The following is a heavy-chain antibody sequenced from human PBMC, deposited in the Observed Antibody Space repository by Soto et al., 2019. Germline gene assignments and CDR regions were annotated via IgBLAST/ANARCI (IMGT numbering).Heavy chain of an antibody. CDR1: GFTFSSYA. CDR2: ISGSGGST. Sequence: PGGSLRLSCAASGFTFSSYAMSWVRQAPGKGLEWVSAISGSGGSTYYADSVKGRFTISRDNSKNTLYLQMNSLRAEDTAVYYCAKVAGRPYSSSWFPFDYWGQGTLVTVSS. CDR3: AKVAGRPYSSSWFPFDY. J-gene: IGHJ4*02. D-gene: IGHD6-13*01. V-gene: IGHV3-23*01.